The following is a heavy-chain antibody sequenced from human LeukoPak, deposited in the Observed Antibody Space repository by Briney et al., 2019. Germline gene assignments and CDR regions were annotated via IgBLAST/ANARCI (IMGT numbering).Heavy chain of an antibody. J-gene: IGHJ6*03. CDR3: ARGPAAMDYYYYMDV. D-gene: IGHD2-2*01. V-gene: IGHV4-4*09. CDR1: GGSISSYY. Sequence: SETLSLTCTVSGGSISSYYWSWIRQPPGKGLEGIGYIYTSGSTNYNPSLKSRVTISVDTSKNQFSLKLSSVTAADTAVYYCARGPAAMDYYYYMDVWGKGTTVTVSS. CDR2: IYTSGST.